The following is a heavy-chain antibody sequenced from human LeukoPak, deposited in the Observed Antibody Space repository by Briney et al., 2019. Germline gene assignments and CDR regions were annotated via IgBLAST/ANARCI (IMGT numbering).Heavy chain of an antibody. D-gene: IGHD5-12*01. V-gene: IGHV1-2*06. J-gene: IGHJ4*02. Sequence: ASVKVSCKASGYTFSGYYMHWVRQAPGQGLEWMGHINPNNGDTNYAQTFQGRVTMTRDTSISTAYMELSRLTSADTAVYYCARPYSGYEWCDYWGQGTLVTVS. CDR3: ARPYSGYEWCDY. CDR2: INPNNGDT. CDR1: GYTFSGYY.